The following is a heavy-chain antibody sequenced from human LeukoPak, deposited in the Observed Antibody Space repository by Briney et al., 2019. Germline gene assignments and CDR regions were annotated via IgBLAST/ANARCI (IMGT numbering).Heavy chain of an antibody. V-gene: IGHV5-51*01. CDR2: IYPGDFDT. Sequence: GESLKISCKGSGYSFTTYWIGCVRQMPGKGLEWMGIIYPGDFDTRYSPSFQGQVTISADKSINTAYLQWSSLKVSDTAMYYCARPRTVGSSHDAFDIWGQGTKVIVSS. CDR3: ARPRTVGSSHDAFDI. J-gene: IGHJ3*02. D-gene: IGHD1-26*01. CDR1: GYSFTTYW.